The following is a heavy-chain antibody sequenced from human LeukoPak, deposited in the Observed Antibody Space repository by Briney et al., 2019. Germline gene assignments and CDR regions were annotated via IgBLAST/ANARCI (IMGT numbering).Heavy chain of an antibody. J-gene: IGHJ3*02. V-gene: IGHV3-23*01. CDR2: ISDSGGRT. CDR1: GGTFISYA. D-gene: IGHD3-3*01. Sequence: SFKASGGTFISYAMSWVRQAPGKGLEWVSAISDSGGRTYYAYSVKGRFTISRDNSKNTLYLQMDSLRAEDTAVYYCAKDFFGASYYDFWSGYAGDAFDIWGQGTMVTVSS. CDR3: AKDFFGASYYDFWSGYAGDAFDI.